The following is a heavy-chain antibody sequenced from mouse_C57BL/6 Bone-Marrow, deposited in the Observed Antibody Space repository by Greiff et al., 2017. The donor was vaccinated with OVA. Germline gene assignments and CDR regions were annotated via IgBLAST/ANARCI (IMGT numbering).Heavy chain of an antibody. CDR1: GYTFTSYW. CDR2: IDPSDSYT. V-gene: IGHV1-69*01. CDR3: AREGGLRPNFDY. Sequence: QVQLQQPGAELVMPGASVKLSCKASGYTFTSYWMHWVKQRPGQGLEWIGEIDPSDSYTNYNQKFKGKSTLTVDKSSSTAYMQLSSLTSEDSAVYYCAREGGLRPNFDYWGQGTTLTGSS. J-gene: IGHJ2*01. D-gene: IGHD2-4*01.